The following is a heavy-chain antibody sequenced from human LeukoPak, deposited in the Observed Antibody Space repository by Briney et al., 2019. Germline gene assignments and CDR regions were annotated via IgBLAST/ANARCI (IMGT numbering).Heavy chain of an antibody. CDR3: VKGGDCSGGVCLLIEDY. D-gene: IGHD2-8*02. CDR1: GFTFSNAW. J-gene: IGHJ4*02. Sequence: GGSLRLSCAASGFTFSNAWMSWVRQAPGKGLEWVGRIKSKTDGGTTDYAAPVKGRFTISRDDSKNTLYLQMNSLRAEDTAVYYCVKGGDCSGGVCLLIEDYWGRGTLVTVSS. CDR2: IKSKTDGGTT. V-gene: IGHV3-15*01.